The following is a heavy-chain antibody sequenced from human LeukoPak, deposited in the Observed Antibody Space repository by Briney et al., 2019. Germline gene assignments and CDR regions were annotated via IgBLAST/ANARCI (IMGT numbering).Heavy chain of an antibody. J-gene: IGHJ3*02. D-gene: IGHD3-16*01. V-gene: IGHV3-21*01. Sequence: GGSLRLSCAASGFTFSSYRMNWVRQAPGKGLEWVSSISSSSSYIYYADSVKGRFTISRDNAKNSLYLQMNSLRAEDTAVYYCARDSPPAGGDGETVWADAFDIWGQGTMVTVSS. CDR1: GFTFSSYR. CDR2: ISSSSSYI. CDR3: ARDSPPAGGDGETVWADAFDI.